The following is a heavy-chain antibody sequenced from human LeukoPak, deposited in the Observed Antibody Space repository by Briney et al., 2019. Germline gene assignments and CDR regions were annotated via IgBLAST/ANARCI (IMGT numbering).Heavy chain of an antibody. CDR3: ASYDYVWGSLDY. CDR1: GGSISSGDYY. D-gene: IGHD3-16*01. J-gene: IGHJ4*02. CDR2: IYYSGST. Sequence: PSQTLSLTCTVSGGSISSGDYYWSWIRQPPGKGLEWIGYIYYSGSTYYNPSLKSRVTISVDTSKNQFSLRLSSMTAADTAVYYCASYDYVWGSLDYWGQGTLVTVSS. V-gene: IGHV4-30-4*01.